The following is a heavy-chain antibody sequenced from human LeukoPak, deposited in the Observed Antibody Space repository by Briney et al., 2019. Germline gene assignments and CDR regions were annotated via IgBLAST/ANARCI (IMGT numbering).Heavy chain of an antibody. CDR1: GFTFSSYG. CDR3: ARNRRAHAFDI. J-gene: IGHJ3*02. V-gene: IGHV3-30*03. Sequence: PGRSLRLSCAAYGFTFSSYGMHWVRQAPGKGLEWVAVISYDGSNKYYADSVKGRFTISRDNSKNTLYLQMNSLRAEDTAVYYCARNRRAHAFDIWGQGTMVTVSS. CDR2: ISYDGSNK.